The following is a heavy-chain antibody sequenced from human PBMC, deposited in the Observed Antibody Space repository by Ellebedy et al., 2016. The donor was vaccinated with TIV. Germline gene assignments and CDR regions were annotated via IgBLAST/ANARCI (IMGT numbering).Heavy chain of an antibody. CDR1: GGSISSSSYY. CDR2: IYYSGST. Sequence: SETLSLXCTVSGGSISSSSYYWGWIRQPPGKGLEWIGSIYYSGSTYYNPSLKSRVTISVDTSKNQFSLKLSSVTAADTAVYYCASSYGSGSYYPRRPYYYGMDVWGQGTTVTVSS. V-gene: IGHV4-39*07. CDR3: ASSYGSGSYYPRRPYYYGMDV. D-gene: IGHD3-10*01. J-gene: IGHJ6*02.